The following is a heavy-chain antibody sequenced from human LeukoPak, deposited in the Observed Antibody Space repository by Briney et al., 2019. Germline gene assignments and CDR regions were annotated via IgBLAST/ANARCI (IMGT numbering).Heavy chain of an antibody. J-gene: IGHJ6*03. CDR1: GGSFSGYY. D-gene: IGHD3-10*01. CDR2: INHSGST. V-gene: IGHV4-34*01. Sequence: SETLSLTCAVYGGSFSGYYWSWIRQPPGKGLEWIGEINHSGSTNYNPSPKSRVTISVDTSKNQFSLKLSSVTAADTAVYYCARLPVRGVGGYYQDQYMDVWGKGTTVTVSS. CDR3: ARLPVRGVGGYYQDQYMDV.